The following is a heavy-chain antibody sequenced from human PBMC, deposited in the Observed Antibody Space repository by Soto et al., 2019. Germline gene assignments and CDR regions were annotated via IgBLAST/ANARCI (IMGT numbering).Heavy chain of an antibody. CDR2: ISSEGAST. V-gene: IGHV3-64D*06. CDR1: GFTFSSYA. CDR3: VKDRYVDY. J-gene: IGHJ4*02. Sequence: PGGSLRLSCSVSGFTFSSYAMHWVRQAPGKGLEYVASISSEGASTYYADSVKGRFIISRDNSKNTLYLQMSSLRGEDTAVYYCVKDRYVDYWGQGILVTVSS.